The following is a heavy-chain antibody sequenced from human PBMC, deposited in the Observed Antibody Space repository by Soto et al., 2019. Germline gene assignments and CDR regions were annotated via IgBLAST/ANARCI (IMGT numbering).Heavy chain of an antibody. D-gene: IGHD3-16*01. CDR3: ARAYYDGNNYRTRGWFDP. J-gene: IGHJ5*02. V-gene: IGHV4-38-2*01. CDR1: GYSLNGGYY. CDR2: IHHSVIT. Sequence: SETLSLTCGVSGYSLNGGYYWGWIRQPPGKGLEWIGSIHHSVITYYSPSLRSRLSLSVDTSKNQFSLKLTSVTAADTAVYYCARAYYDGNNYRTRGWFDPWGQGILVTVSS.